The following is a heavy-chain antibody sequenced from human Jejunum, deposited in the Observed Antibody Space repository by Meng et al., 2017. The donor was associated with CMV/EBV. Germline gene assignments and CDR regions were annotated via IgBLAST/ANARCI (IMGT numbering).Heavy chain of an antibody. Sequence: KASGYMFSIYYIHWVRQAPGQGLEWLGYINPKNGVTKYLQTFQGRLTMTRHTSINTVYMELTSLKSDDTAVYYCARDVDDDNGFDIWGQGTKVTVS. CDR1: GYMFSIYY. CDR3: ARDVDDDNGFDI. J-gene: IGHJ3*02. V-gene: IGHV1-2*02. D-gene: IGHD3-16*01. CDR2: INPKNGVT.